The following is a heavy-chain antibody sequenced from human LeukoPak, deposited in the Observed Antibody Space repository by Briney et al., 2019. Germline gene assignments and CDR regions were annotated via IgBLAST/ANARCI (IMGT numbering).Heavy chain of an antibody. J-gene: IGHJ6*02. D-gene: IGHD1-1*01. V-gene: IGHV1-2*02. CDR3: ARGRYTYYYYGMDV. Sequence: ASVKVSCKASGYTFTGYYMHWVRQAPGQGLEWMGWINPNSGGTNYAQKFQGRVTMTRDTSISTAYMELSRLRSDDTAVYYCARGRYTYYYYGMDVWGQGTTVTVSS. CDR2: INPNSGGT. CDR1: GYTFTGYY.